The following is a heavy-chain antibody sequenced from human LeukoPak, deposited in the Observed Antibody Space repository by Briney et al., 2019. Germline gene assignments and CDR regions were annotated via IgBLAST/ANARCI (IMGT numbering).Heavy chain of an antibody. Sequence: GGSLRLSCVASGFSFSLYSMNWVRQAPGKGLEWVSTISGDSSGNYIDYADSVKGRFTISRDNAKNSVFLQMNGLRDDDTAVYYCTREGGVGSWGQGTLVSVSS. J-gene: IGHJ5*01. V-gene: IGHV3-21*01. D-gene: IGHD3-16*01. CDR3: TREGGVGS. CDR2: ISGDSSGNYI. CDR1: GFSFSLYS.